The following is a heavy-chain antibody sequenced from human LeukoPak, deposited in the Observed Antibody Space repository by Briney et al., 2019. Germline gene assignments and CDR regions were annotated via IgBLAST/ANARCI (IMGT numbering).Heavy chain of an antibody. CDR1: GFTFSSYE. CDR2: ISSSGSTI. V-gene: IGHV3-48*03. J-gene: IGHJ6*04. CDR3: ARGDYYYYYGMDV. Sequence: GGSMRLTWAASGFTFSSYEMNWVRQAPGKVLEWVSYISSSGSTIYYADSVKGRFTISRDNDKNSLYLQMNSLRAEDTDVYYCARGDYYYYYGMDVWGKGTTVTVSS.